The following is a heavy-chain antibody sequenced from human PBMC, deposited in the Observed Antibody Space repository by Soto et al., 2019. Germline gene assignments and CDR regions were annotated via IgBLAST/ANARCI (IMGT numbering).Heavy chain of an antibody. D-gene: IGHD4-17*01. CDR2: ISSSGSTI. CDR1: GFTFSSYE. J-gene: IGHJ4*02. V-gene: IGHV3-48*03. Sequence: GGSLRLSCAASGFTFSSYEMNWVRQAPGKGLEWVSYISSSGSTIYYADSVKGRFTISRDNAKNSLYLQMNSLRAEDTAAYYCARGQNTVTPYLDFDYWGPGTLVTVSS. CDR3: ARGQNTVTPYLDFDY.